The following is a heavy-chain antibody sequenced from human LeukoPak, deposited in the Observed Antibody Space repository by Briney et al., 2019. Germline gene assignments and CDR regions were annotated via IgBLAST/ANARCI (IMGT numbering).Heavy chain of an antibody. CDR2: IYPGDSGT. CDR3: ARRYAVTINWDPFDY. J-gene: IGHJ4*02. Sequence: GGSLKISCKGSGYSFTSYWIGWVRQMPGKGLEWMGIIYPGDSGTRYSPFFQGQVTISADKSISTAYLQWSSLKASDTAMYYCARRYAVTINWDPFDYWGQGTLVTV. D-gene: IGHD1-1*01. CDR1: GYSFTSYW. V-gene: IGHV5-51*01.